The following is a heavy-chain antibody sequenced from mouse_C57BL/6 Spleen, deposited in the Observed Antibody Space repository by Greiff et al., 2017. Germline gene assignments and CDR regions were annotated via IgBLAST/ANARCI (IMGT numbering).Heavy chain of an antibody. D-gene: IGHD1-1*01. Sequence: QVKLQQPGAELVRPGTSVKLSCKASGYTFTSYWMHWVQQTPGHGLEWIGVIDPSDIYPNYNHKLKGKATLTVDTSSSTDYMQLSSLTAEDSAVYYCVRGYYYGSSYWYFEVWGTGTTVTVSS. V-gene: IGHV1-59*01. J-gene: IGHJ1*03. CDR2: IDPSDIYP. CDR3: VRGYYYGSSYWYFEV. CDR1: GYTFTSYW.